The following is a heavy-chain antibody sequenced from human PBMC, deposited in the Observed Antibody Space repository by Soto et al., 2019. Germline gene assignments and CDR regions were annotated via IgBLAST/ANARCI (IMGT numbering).Heavy chain of an antibody. CDR3: AREKYTVTSAFDI. Sequence: SETLSLTCTVSGGSISSSSYYWGWIRQPPGKGLEWIGSIYYSGSTYYNPSLKSRVTISVDTSKNQFSLKLSSVTAADTAVYYCAREKYTVTSAFDIWGQGTMVTVSS. D-gene: IGHD4-17*01. CDR1: GGSISSSSYY. J-gene: IGHJ3*02. V-gene: IGHV4-39*01. CDR2: IYYSGST.